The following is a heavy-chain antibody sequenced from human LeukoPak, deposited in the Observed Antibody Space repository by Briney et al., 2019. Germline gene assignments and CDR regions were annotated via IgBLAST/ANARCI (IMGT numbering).Heavy chain of an antibody. CDR1: GGTFSSYA. CDR3: ARVRVTGSGSYPTIDAFDI. CDR2: IIPIFGTA. Sequence: GASVKVSCKASGGTFSSYAISWVRQTPGQGLEWMGGIIPIFGTANYAQKFQGRVTITADESTSTAYMELSSLRSEDTAVYYCARVRVTGSGSYPTIDAFDIWGQGTMVTVSS. J-gene: IGHJ3*02. V-gene: IGHV1-69*01. D-gene: IGHD3-10*01.